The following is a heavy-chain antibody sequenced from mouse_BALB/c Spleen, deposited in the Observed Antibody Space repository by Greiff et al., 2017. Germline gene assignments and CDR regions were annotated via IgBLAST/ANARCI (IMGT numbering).Heavy chain of an antibody. J-gene: IGHJ4*01. CDR1: GFTFNTYA. Sequence: EVQLVESGGGLVQPKGSLKLSCAASGFTFNTYAMNWVRQAPGKGLEWVARIRSKSYIYTTYSADSVKDRFTISRDDSQNMLYLQMNNLKTEDTAMYYCVRLGTTVLAGNAMDYWGQGTSVTVSS. CDR3: VRLGTTVLAGNAMDY. V-gene: IGHV10-1*02. D-gene: IGHD1-1*01. CDR2: IRSKSYIYTT.